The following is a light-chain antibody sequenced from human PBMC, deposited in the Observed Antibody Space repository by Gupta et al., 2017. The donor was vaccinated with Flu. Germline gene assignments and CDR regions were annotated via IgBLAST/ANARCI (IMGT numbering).Light chain of an antibody. Sequence: SPGQTANITCSGDKLGERYACWYQQKPGQSPILVIYQDNKRPSGIPERFSGSNSGNRATLTISGTQAMDEADYYCQAWDSGTYVFGTGTKVTVL. CDR2: QDN. J-gene: IGLJ1*01. CDR1: KLGERY. V-gene: IGLV3-1*01. CDR3: QAWDSGTYV.